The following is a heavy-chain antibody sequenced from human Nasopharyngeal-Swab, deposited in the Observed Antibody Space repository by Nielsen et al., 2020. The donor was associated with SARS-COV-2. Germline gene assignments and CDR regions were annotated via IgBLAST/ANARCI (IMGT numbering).Heavy chain of an antibody. CDR3: ARGSYCSSTSCYWDY. D-gene: IGHD2-2*01. CDR1: GGSFSGYY. Sequence: GSLRLSCAVYGGSFSGYYWSWIRQPPGKGLEWIGEINHSGSTNYNPSLKSRVTISVDTSKNQFSLKLSFVTAADTAVYYCARGSYCSSTSCYWDYWGQGTLVTVSS. V-gene: IGHV4-34*01. CDR2: INHSGST. J-gene: IGHJ4*02.